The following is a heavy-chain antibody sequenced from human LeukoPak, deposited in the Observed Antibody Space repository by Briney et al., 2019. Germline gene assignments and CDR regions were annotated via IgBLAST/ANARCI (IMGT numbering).Heavy chain of an antibody. CDR1: GFTFSSYA. CDR2: ISYDGSNK. V-gene: IGHV3-30-3*01. CDR3: ARGPIAGATSYFDY. Sequence: PGGSLRLSCAASGFTFSSYAMHWVRQAPGKGLEWVAVISYDGSNKYYADSVKGRFTISRDNSKNTLYLQMYSLRAEDTAVYYCARGPIAGATSYFDYWGQGTLVTVSS. J-gene: IGHJ4*02. D-gene: IGHD1-26*01.